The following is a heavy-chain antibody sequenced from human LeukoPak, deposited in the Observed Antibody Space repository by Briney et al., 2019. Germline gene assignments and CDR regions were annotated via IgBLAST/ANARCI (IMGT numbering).Heavy chain of an antibody. CDR3: ARDLKRGYSSGRYSWGTGSSNDY. CDR2: ISTNTGYT. D-gene: IGHD6-19*01. Sequence: ASVKVSCKSSGYTFTSYGISWVRQAPGQGLEWIGWISTNTGYTNYAQRLLGRITMTTDTSTSTAHMELRSLRSDDTAVYYCARDLKRGYSSGRYSWGTGSSNDYWGQGTLVTVSS. V-gene: IGHV1-18*01. CDR1: GYTFTSYG. J-gene: IGHJ4*02.